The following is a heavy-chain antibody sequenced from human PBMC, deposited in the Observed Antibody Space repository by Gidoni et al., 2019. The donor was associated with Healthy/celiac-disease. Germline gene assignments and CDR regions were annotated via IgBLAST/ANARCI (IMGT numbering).Heavy chain of an antibody. CDR2: ISSSSSYI. D-gene: IGHD5-18*01. Sequence: EVQLVESGGGLVKPGGSLRLSCAASGFTFSSYSMNWVRQAPGKGLEWFSSISSSSSYIYYADSVKGRFTISRDNAKNSLYLQMNSLRAEDTAVYYCARDQSPLVDTAMDWGQGTLVTVSS. V-gene: IGHV3-21*01. CDR1: GFTFSSYS. J-gene: IGHJ4*02. CDR3: ARDQSPLVDTAMD.